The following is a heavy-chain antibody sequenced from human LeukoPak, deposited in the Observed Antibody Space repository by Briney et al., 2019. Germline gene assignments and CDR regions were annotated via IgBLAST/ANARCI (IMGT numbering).Heavy chain of an antibody. V-gene: IGHV3-30*02. CDR2: IRYDGSNK. CDR1: GFTFSTYG. J-gene: IGHJ4*02. CDR3: ATDGPNYNIDH. D-gene: IGHD3-9*01. Sequence: GGSLRLSCGASGFTFSTYGMHWVRQAPGKGLEWVAMIRYDGSNKYYADSVKGRFTISRDNSKNTMYLQMDSLRAEDTAVYYCATDGPNYNIDHWGQGILVAVSS.